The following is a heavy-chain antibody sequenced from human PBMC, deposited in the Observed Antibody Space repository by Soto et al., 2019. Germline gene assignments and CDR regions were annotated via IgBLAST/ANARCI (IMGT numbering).Heavy chain of an antibody. CDR3: ASERSIGFTISPMDV. Sequence: PSETLSLTCTVSGGSISSYYWSWIRQPPGKGLEWIGYIYYSGSTNYNPSLKSRVSISVDTSKNQFSLKLSSVTAADTAVYYCASERSIGFTISPMDVGGQGATETVSS. CDR2: IYYSGST. V-gene: IGHV4-59*01. D-gene: IGHD3-3*01. CDR1: GGSISSYY. J-gene: IGHJ6*02.